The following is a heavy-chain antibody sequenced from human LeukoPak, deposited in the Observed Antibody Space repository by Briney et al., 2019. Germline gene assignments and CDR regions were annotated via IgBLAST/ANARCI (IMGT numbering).Heavy chain of an antibody. CDR2: IRTKTYEYAT. J-gene: IGHJ4*02. V-gene: IGHV3-73*01. CDR3: TIEGWGFGH. Sequence: PGGSLRLSCTASAFVFSNYGMHWVRQASGKGLEWVGRIRTKTYEYATAYAASVKGRFSISRDDSNNTTFLQMNSLKTEDTAVYYCTIEGWGFGHWGQGTLVTVSS. CDR1: AFVFSNYG. D-gene: IGHD7-27*01.